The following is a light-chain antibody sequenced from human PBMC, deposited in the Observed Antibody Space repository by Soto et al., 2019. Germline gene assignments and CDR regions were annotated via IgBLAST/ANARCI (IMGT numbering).Light chain of an antibody. CDR3: QQYNDWHT. J-gene: IGKJ2*01. Sequence: VMTQSPGTLSVFPGERATLSCRASQSISSSLAWYQQRPGQAPRLLVYGASTRAAGVSARFNGSGSGTEFTLTIDSLQPEAFVLYFCQQYNDWHTFGQGTKLVIK. V-gene: IGKV3-15*01. CDR1: QSISSS. CDR2: GAS.